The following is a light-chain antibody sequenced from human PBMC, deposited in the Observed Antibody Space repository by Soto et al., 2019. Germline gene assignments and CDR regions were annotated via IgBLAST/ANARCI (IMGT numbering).Light chain of an antibody. V-gene: IGKV4-1*01. CDR3: QQYYSTWT. Sequence: DIVMTQSPDSLAVSLGERATINCKSSQSVLYSSNNKNYLAWYPQKPGQPPKLLIYWASTRESGVPDRFSGSGSGTDCTLTISSMQADDVAVYYCQQYYSTWTFCQGTNVEIK. CDR1: QSVLYSSNNKNY. J-gene: IGKJ1*01. CDR2: WAS.